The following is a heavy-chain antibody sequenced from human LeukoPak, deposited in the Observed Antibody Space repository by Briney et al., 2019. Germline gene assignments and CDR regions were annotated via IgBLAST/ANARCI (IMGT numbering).Heavy chain of an antibody. CDR3: ARDLQTQGYCSSTSCPWGFDP. D-gene: IGHD2-2*01. J-gene: IGHJ5*02. CDR1: GGTFSSYA. Sequence: GASVKVSCKASGGTFSSYAISWVRQAPGQGLEWMGGIIPIFGTANYAQKFQGRVTITTDESTSTAYMELSSLRSEDTAVYYCARDLQTQGYCSSTSCPWGFDPWGQGTLVTVSS. V-gene: IGHV1-69*05. CDR2: IIPIFGTA.